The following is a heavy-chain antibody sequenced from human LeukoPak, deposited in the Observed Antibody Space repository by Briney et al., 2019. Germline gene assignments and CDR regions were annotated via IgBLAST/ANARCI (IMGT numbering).Heavy chain of an antibody. CDR1: GYTFTSYH. D-gene: IGHD2-15*01. Sequence: ASVKVSCKASGYTFTSYHMYWVRQAPGQGLEWMGWINPNSGGTNYAQKFQGRVTMTRDTSISTAYMELSRLRSDDTAVYYCASLSAEDCSGGSCRAFDIWGQGTMVTVSS. V-gene: IGHV1-2*02. CDR2: INPNSGGT. CDR3: ASLSAEDCSGGSCRAFDI. J-gene: IGHJ3*02.